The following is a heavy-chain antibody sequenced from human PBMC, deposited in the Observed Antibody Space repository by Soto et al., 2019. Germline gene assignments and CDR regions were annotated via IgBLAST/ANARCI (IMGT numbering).Heavy chain of an antibody. Sequence: PSETLSLTCAISGDSFSSNSAAWNWIRQSPSRGLEWLGRTDYKSKGYNDYAISVKSRITINPDTSKNQFSLQRNSVTPEDTAVYYCARGGMDYDFWSGYLESYGMDVWGQGTTVTVSS. J-gene: IGHJ6*02. D-gene: IGHD3-3*01. CDR1: GDSFSSNSAA. V-gene: IGHV6-1*01. CDR2: TDYKSKGYN. CDR3: ARGGMDYDFWSGYLESYGMDV.